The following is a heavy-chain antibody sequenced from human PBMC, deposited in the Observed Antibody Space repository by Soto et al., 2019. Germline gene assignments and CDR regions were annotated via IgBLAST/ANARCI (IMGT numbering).Heavy chain of an antibody. V-gene: IGHV3-15*07. J-gene: IGHJ6*02. Sequence: GGSLRLSCAASGFTFSNAWMNWVRQAPGKGLEWVGRIKSKTDGGTTDYAAPVKGRFTISRDDSKNTLYLQMNSLKTEDTAVYYCTTGGLIVVVPAAILRRYYYGMDVWGQGTTVTVSS. D-gene: IGHD2-2*02. CDR3: TTGGLIVVVPAAILRRYYYGMDV. CDR1: GFTFSNAW. CDR2: IKSKTDGGTT.